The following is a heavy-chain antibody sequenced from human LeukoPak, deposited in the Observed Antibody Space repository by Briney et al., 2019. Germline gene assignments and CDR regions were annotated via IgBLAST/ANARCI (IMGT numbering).Heavy chain of an antibody. CDR2: ISGSGGDT. Sequence: GGSLRLSCAASGFTFSTDAMTWVRQAPGKGLHWVSAISGSGGDTYYEDSVKGRLTISRDNSKNMMYLQMNSLRAEDTAVYYCARDSRGWSKNCWGQGTLVTVSS. CDR1: GFTFSTDA. CDR3: ARDSRGWSKNC. V-gene: IGHV3-23*01. J-gene: IGHJ4*02. D-gene: IGHD6-19*01.